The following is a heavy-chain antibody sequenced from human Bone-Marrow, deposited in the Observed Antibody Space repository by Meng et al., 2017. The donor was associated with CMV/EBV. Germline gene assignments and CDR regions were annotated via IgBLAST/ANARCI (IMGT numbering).Heavy chain of an antibody. V-gene: IGHV3-23*01. J-gene: IGHJ3*02. D-gene: IGHD1-26*01. CDR1: GFTFSSYA. CDR3: TTDREHQLDAFDI. Sequence: GGSLRLSCAASGFTFSSYAMSWVRQAPGKGLEWVSAISGSGGSTYYADSVKGRFTISRDNSKNTLYLQMNSLRAEDTAVYYCTTDREHQLDAFDIWGQGTMVTVSS. CDR2: ISGSGGST.